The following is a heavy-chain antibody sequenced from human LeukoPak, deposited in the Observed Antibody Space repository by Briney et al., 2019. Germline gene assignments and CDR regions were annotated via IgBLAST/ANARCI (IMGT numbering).Heavy chain of an antibody. J-gene: IGHJ3*02. CDR2: ISSSGSTI. V-gene: IGHV3-48*03. D-gene: IGHD3-3*01. Sequence: GGSLRLSCAASGFTFSSYEMNWVRQAPGKGLEWVSYISSSGSTIYYADSVKGRFTISRDNAKNSLYLQMNSLRAEDTAVYYCARETPYDFWGGHDAFDIWGQGTMVTVSS. CDR3: ARETPYDFWGGHDAFDI. CDR1: GFTFSSYE.